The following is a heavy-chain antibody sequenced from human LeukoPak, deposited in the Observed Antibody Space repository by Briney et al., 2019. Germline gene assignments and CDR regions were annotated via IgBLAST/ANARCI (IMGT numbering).Heavy chain of an antibody. CDR1: GFTFSSYE. J-gene: IGHJ6*04. CDR3: AELGITMIGGV. D-gene: IGHD3-10*02. CDR2: ISSSGSTI. Sequence: GGSLRLSCAASGFTFSSYEMNWVRRAQGKGLEWVSYISSSGSTIYYADSVKGRFTISIDNAKNSLDLQMNSLRAEDTAVYYCAELGITMIGGVWGKGTTVTISS. V-gene: IGHV3-48*03.